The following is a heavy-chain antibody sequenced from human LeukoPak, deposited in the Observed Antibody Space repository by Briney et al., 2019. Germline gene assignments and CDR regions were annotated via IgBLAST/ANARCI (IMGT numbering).Heavy chain of an antibody. Sequence: GGSLRLSCAASGFTFSSYAMSWVRQAPGKGLEWVSAISGSAGTTYYAGSVKGRFTISRDSSKNTLYLQMNSLRAEDTAVYYCAKDASSSWKDKYFDYWGQGTLVTVSS. CDR3: AKDASSSWKDKYFDY. V-gene: IGHV3-23*01. J-gene: IGHJ4*02. CDR1: GFTFSSYA. D-gene: IGHD1-1*01. CDR2: ISGSAGTT.